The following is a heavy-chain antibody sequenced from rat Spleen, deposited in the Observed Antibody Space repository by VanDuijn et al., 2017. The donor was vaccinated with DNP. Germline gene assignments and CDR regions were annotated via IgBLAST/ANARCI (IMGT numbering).Heavy chain of an antibody. CDR1: GFTFSNYY. D-gene: IGHD1-6*01. CDR2: ISTGGGNT. J-gene: IGHJ2*01. Sequence: EVQLVESGGGLVQPGRSMKLSCAASGFTFSNYYMAWVRQAPTKGLEWVASISTGGGNTYYRDSVKCRFTISRDNAKSTLYLQMDSLRSEETATYYCARHWYTTAYYFDYWGQGVMVTVSS. CDR3: ARHWYTTAYYFDY. V-gene: IGHV5S11*01.